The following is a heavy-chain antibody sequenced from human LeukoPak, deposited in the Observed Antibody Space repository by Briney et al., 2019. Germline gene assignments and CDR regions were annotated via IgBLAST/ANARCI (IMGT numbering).Heavy chain of an antibody. V-gene: IGHV3-23*01. Sequence: GGSLRLSCAASGFTFSSYAMSWVRQAPGKGLEWVSAISGSGGSTYYADSVKGRFTISRDNSKNTLYLQMNSLRAEDTAVYYCARIWRSSSWYGPFDYWGQGTLVIVSS. CDR1: GFTFSSYA. CDR2: ISGSGGST. D-gene: IGHD6-13*01. CDR3: ARIWRSSSWYGPFDY. J-gene: IGHJ4*02.